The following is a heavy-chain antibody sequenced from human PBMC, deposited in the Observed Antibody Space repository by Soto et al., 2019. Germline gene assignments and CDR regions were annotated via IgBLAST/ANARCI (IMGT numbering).Heavy chain of an antibody. D-gene: IGHD1-26*01. CDR1: GGSFSGYF. CDR3: ARHGATSPLLYYFDS. CDR2: IHSSGST. V-gene: IGHV4-59*08. Sequence: SETLSLTCIVSGGSFSGYFWSWIRQPPGKGLEWIGFIHSSGSTNYNPSLKGRVTISADTSSNQFPLKLSSVTAADTAVYHCARHGATSPLLYYFDSWGQGTLVTVSS. J-gene: IGHJ4*02.